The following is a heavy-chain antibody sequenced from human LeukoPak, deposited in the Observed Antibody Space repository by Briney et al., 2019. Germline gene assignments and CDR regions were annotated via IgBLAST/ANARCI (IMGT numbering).Heavy chain of an antibody. J-gene: IGHJ4*02. D-gene: IGHD5-18*01. CDR1: GFTFSSYW. Sequence: GGSLRLSCAASGFTFSSYWMSWVRQAPGKGLEWVAVIWYDGSNKYYADSVKGRFTISRDNSKNTLYLQMNSLRAEDTAVYYCAKDSGYSYGTLDYWGQGTLVTVSS. CDR2: IWYDGSNK. V-gene: IGHV3-33*06. CDR3: AKDSGYSYGTLDY.